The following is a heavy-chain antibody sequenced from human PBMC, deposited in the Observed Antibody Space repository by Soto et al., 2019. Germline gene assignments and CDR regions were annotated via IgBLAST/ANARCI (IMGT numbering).Heavy chain of an antibody. CDR3: YGDSVRWFDY. CDR2: IYYSGST. J-gene: IGHJ4*02. Sequence: SETLSLTCTVSGGSISSYYWSWIRQPPGKGLEWIGYIYYSGSTNYNPSLKSRVTISVDTSKNQFSLKLSSVDAGTYYCARRYGDSVRWFDYWGQGTLVTVSS. CDR1: GGSISSYY. V-gene: IGHV4-59*01. D-gene: IGHD4-17*01.